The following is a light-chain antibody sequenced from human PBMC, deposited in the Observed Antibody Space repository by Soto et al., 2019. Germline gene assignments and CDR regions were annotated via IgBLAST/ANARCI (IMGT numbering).Light chain of an antibody. CDR2: EVN. CDR3: TSYTTSASLL. CDR1: SSDVGAYNF. Sequence: QSALTQPASVTGSPGQSITISCTGTSSDVGAYNFVSWYQQHPGKAPKLMIYEVNNRPSGVSNRFSGSKSGNTASLTISGLQADDEADYYCTSYTTSASLLFGGGTKVTVL. J-gene: IGLJ2*01. V-gene: IGLV2-14*01.